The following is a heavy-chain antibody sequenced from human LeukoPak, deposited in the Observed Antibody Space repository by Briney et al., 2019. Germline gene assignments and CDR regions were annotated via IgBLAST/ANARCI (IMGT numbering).Heavy chain of an antibody. J-gene: IGHJ1*01. CDR2: ISYDGSNK. Sequence: PGGSLRLSCAASGFTFSSYWMSWVRQAPGKGLEWVAVISYDGSNKYYAASVKGRFAISRDNSKDTLYLEMHSLRSDDTAVYYCARGLIAEEFFRHWGQGTLVTVSS. V-gene: IGHV3-30*09. CDR1: GFTFSSYW. D-gene: IGHD6-13*01. CDR3: ARGLIAEEFFRH.